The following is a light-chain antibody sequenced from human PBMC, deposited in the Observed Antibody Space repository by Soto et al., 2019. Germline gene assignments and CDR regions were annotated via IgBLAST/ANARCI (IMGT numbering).Light chain of an antibody. V-gene: IGKV1-39*01. Sequence: DLPMTHSPPSLSASVGARVTITCRATQSISNYLNWYQQKPGKAPKLLIYGASSLESGVPSRFSGSGSGTDFTLTIASLQPEDFGTYYCQQSYSTPYTFGQGTKLEIK. CDR1: QSISNY. CDR3: QQSYSTPYT. J-gene: IGKJ2*01. CDR2: GAS.